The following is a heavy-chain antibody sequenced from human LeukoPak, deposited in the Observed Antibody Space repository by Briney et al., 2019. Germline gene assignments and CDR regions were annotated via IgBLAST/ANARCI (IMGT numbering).Heavy chain of an antibody. CDR1: GGSINNNY. Sequence: SETLSLTCTVSGGSINNNYWSWMRQPAGRKLEWIGRIYGSGSPSYNPSLRSRVTMSADTSKNQISLKLTSVTAADTAVYYCAREPQPWGQGTLVTVSS. D-gene: IGHD2-2*01. CDR3: AREPQP. J-gene: IGHJ4*02. V-gene: IGHV4-4*07. CDR2: IYGSGSP.